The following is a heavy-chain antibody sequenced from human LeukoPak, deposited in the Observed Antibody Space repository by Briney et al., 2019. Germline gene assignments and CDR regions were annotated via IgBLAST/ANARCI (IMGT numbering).Heavy chain of an antibody. J-gene: IGHJ4*02. CDR3: ARSATVTTGYFDY. CDR1: GGSTTRSGNY. V-gene: IGHV4-39*07. D-gene: IGHD4-17*01. Sequence: SETLSLTCSVSGGSTTRSGNYWGWIRQSPEKGLDWIGSIYSNGNTYYNPSVKSRVTISVDTSKNQFSLKLTSVTAAETAVYYCARSATVTTGYFDYWGQGALVTVSS. CDR2: IYSNGNT.